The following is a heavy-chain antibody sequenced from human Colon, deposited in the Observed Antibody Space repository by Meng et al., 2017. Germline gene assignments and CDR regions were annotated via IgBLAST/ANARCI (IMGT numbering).Heavy chain of an antibody. CDR1: GDSITSGGYY. J-gene: IGHJ4*02. D-gene: IGHD3-22*01. CDR3: ARRVQYSSGYYYFDF. V-gene: IGHV4-31*03. CDR2: IDSRGRT. Sequence: LQESGPGLVKPSQPLSLSCTVSGDSITSGGYYWSWIRQSPGKGLEYIGNIDSRGRTYYNPSLKSRLTISIDTSKNEFSLKLTSVTAADTAPYYCARRVQYSSGYYYFDFWGQGTLVTVSS.